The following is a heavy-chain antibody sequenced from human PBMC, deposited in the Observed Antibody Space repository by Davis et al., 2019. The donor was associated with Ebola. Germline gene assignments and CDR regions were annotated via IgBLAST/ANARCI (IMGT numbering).Heavy chain of an antibody. CDR3: ARDQWDIVVVPAAI. J-gene: IGHJ4*02. Sequence: PGGSLRLSCAASGFTFSSYGMHWVRQAPGKGLEWVAVIWYDGSNKYYADSVKGRFTISRDNSKNTLYLQMNSLRAEDTAVYYCARDQWDIVVVPAAIWGQGTLVTVSS. CDR2: IWYDGSNK. D-gene: IGHD2-2*01. V-gene: IGHV3-33*01. CDR1: GFTFSSYG.